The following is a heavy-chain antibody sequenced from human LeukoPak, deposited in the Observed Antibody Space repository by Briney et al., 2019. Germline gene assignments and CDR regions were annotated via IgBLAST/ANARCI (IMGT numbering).Heavy chain of an antibody. CDR3: ARASIAAAGTLVY. D-gene: IGHD6-13*01. CDR1: GFTFSSYG. CDR2: IWYDGSNK. J-gene: IGHJ4*02. Sequence: GGSLRLSCAASGFTFSSYGMHWVRQAPGKGLEWVAVIWYDGSNKYYADSVKGRFTISRDNSKNTLYLQMNSLRAEDTAVYYCARASIAAAGTLVYWGQGTLVTVSS. V-gene: IGHV3-33*08.